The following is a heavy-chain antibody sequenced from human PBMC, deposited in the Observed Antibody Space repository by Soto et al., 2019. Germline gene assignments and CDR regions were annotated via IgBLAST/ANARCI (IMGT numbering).Heavy chain of an antibody. D-gene: IGHD1-26*01. CDR2: IYYSGST. J-gene: IGHJ6*02. V-gene: IGHV4-39*01. CDR1: GGSISSSSYY. Sequence: QLQLQESGPGLVKPSETLSLTCTVSGGSISSSSYYWGWIRQPPGKGLEWIGSIYYSGSTYYNPSLKSRVTISVDTSKNQFSLELSSVTAADTAVYYCARRYGGVGAIHHRSSKPYYGMDVWGQGTTVTVSS. CDR3: ARRYGGVGAIHHRSSKPYYGMDV.